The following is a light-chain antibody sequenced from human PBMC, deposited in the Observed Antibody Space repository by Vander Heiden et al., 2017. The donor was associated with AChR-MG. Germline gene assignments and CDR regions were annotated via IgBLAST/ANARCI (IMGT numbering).Light chain of an antibody. V-gene: IGKV3-20*01. CDR2: GAS. CDR1: QNASNNF. J-gene: IGKJ4*01. CDR3: QQYGGLPLT. Sequence: IVFPQYPGPLSLSPGGRATLFCWASQNASNNFLAWFQQKPGQAPRLLVSGASSRATGIPDRFSGSGSGTDFTLTISSLEAEDYAVYYCQQYGGLPLTFGGGTKVEI.